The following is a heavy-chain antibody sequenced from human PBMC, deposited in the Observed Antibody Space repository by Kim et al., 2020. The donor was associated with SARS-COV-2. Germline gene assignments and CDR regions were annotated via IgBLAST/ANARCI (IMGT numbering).Heavy chain of an antibody. J-gene: IGHJ4*02. CDR3: ARDRVYTSRLDY. Sequence: KDPQKFQGRVTITRDTSAGTAYMELSSLRSEDTAVYYCARDRVYTSRLDYWGQGTLVTVSS. V-gene: IGHV1-3*01.